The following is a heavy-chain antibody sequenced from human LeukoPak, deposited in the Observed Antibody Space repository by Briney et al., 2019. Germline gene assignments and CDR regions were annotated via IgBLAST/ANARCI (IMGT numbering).Heavy chain of an antibody. CDR3: ARVISGSSWYKYDY. J-gene: IGHJ4*02. D-gene: IGHD6-13*01. Sequence: ASVEVSCKASGYTFTGYYMHWVRQAPGQGLEWMGRINPNSGGTNYAQKFQGRVTMTRDTSISTAYMELSRLRSDDTAVYYCARVISGSSWYKYDYWGQGTLVTVSS. V-gene: IGHV1-2*06. CDR2: INPNSGGT. CDR1: GYTFTGYY.